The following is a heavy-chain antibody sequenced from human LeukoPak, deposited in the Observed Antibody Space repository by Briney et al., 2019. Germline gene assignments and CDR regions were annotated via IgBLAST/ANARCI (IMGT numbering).Heavy chain of an antibody. CDR3: TTDIKVRGMATII. CDR1: GFTFSNAW. CDR2: IKSKTDGGTT. Sequence: PGGFLRLSCAASGFTFSNAWMSWVRQAPGKGLEWAGRIKSKTDGGTTDYAAPVKGRFTISRDDSKDTLYLQMNSLKTEDTAVYYCTTDIKVRGMATIIWGQGTLVTVSS. J-gene: IGHJ4*02. D-gene: IGHD5-24*01. V-gene: IGHV3-15*01.